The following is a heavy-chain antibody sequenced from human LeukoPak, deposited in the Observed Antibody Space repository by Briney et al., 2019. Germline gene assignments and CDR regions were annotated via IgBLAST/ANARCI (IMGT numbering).Heavy chain of an antibody. D-gene: IGHD3-10*01. CDR2: INHSGST. J-gene: IGHJ5*02. CDR1: GGSFSGYY. V-gene: IGHV4-34*01. CDR3: ARGSPYGRNWFDP. Sequence: SETLSLTCAVYGGSFSGYYWSWIRQPPGKGLEWIGEINHSGSTNYNPSLKSRVTISVDTSKNQFSLKLSSVTAADTAVYYCARGSPYGRNWFDPWGQGTLVTVSS.